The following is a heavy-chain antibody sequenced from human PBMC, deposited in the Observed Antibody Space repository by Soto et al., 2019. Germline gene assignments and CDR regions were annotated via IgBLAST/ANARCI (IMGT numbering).Heavy chain of an antibody. Sequence: PLQTLSLTCAISGDSVSSNSAAWYWIRQSPSRGLEWLGRTYYRSKWYNDYAVSVKSRITINPDTSKNQFSLQLNSVTPEDTAVYYCARVPRYNWNYGPLDYWGQGTLVTVSS. CDR1: GDSVSSNSAA. V-gene: IGHV6-1*01. CDR2: TYYRSKWYN. D-gene: IGHD1-7*01. J-gene: IGHJ4*02. CDR3: ARVPRYNWNYGPLDY.